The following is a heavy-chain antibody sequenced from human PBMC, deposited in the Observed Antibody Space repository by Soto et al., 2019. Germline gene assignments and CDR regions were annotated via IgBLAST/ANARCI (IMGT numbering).Heavy chain of an antibody. D-gene: IGHD2-15*01. J-gene: IGHJ4*02. CDR1: GGSFSGYY. V-gene: IGHV4-34*01. CDR3: ARGYCSGGSCYFPSFDY. Sequence: QVQLQQWGAGLLKPSETLSLTCAVYGGSFSGYYWSWIRQPPGKGLEWIGEINHSGCTNYNPSLKSRVTISVDTSKNQFSLKLSSVTAADTAVYYCARGYCSGGSCYFPSFDYWGQGTLVTVSS. CDR2: INHSGCT.